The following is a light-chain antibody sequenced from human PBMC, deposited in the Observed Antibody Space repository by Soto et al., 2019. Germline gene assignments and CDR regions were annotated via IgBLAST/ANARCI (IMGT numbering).Light chain of an antibody. J-gene: IGKJ1*01. CDR1: QSITTF. Sequence: DIHMTQFPSSLSASVGYRVTITCRASQSITTFLNWYQQKPGKAPKLLIYAASSLQSGVPSRFSGSGSGTDFTLTTSSLQPEDFATYYCQQSYSTPTFGRGTKVDIK. CDR3: QQSYSTPT. CDR2: AAS. V-gene: IGKV1-39*01.